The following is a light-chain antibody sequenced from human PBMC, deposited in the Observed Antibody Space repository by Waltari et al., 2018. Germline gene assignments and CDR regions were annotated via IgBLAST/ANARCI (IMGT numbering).Light chain of an antibody. V-gene: IGKV4-1*01. CDR2: WAS. CDR1: QSVLYSSNNKNY. J-gene: IGKJ4*01. CDR3: QQYYSTPLT. Sequence: DIVMTQSPDSLAVSLGERATLNCNSCQSVLYSSNNKNYLAWYQQKPGQPPKLLIYWASTRESGVPDRFSGSGSGTDFTLTISSLQAEDVAVYYCQQYYSTPLTFGGGTKVVIK.